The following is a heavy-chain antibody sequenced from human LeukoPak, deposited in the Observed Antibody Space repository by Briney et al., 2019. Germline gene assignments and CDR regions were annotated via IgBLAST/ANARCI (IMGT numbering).Heavy chain of an antibody. D-gene: IGHD4-17*01. V-gene: IGHV3-23*01. J-gene: IGHJ4*02. CDR3: AKGDDYGDYKVVVDY. CDR2: ISGSGGST. Sequence: PGGSLRLSCAASGFTFSSYAMSWVRQAPGKGLEWVSAISGSGGSTYYADSVKGRFTISRDNSKNTLYLQMNSLGAEDTAVYYCAKGDDYGDYKVVVDYWGQGTLVTVSS. CDR1: GFTFSSYA.